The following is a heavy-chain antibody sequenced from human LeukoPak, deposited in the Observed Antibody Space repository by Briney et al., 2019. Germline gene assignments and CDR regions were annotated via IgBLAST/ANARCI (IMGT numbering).Heavy chain of an antibody. CDR1: GYTFTNYA. D-gene: IGHD6-19*01. CDR2: IHPSTGNP. V-gene: IGHV7-4-1*02. Sequence: GASVKVSCKASGYTFTNYAMNWVRQAPGQGLEWMGWIHPSTGNPTYAQGFTGRFVFSLDTSVSTTYLQISSLKAEDTAVYYCAREVSGSGWYYVFWFDPWGQGTLVTVSS. J-gene: IGHJ5*02. CDR3: AREVSGSGWYYVFWFDP.